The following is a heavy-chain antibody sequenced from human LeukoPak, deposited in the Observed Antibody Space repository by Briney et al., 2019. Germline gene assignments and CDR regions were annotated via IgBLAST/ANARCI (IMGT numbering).Heavy chain of an antibody. Sequence: SETLSLTCTVSGGSISSYYWSWIRLPAGKGLEWIGRIYTSGSTNHNPSLKSRVTISVDKSKNQFSLKLSSVTAADTAVYYCASMRTEVRYSSGWYDYWGQGTLVTVSS. V-gene: IGHV4-4*07. D-gene: IGHD6-19*01. J-gene: IGHJ4*02. CDR1: GGSISSYY. CDR2: IYTSGST. CDR3: ASMRTEVRYSSGWYDY.